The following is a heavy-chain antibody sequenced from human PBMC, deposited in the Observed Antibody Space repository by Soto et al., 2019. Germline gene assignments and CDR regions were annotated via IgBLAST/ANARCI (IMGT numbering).Heavy chain of an antibody. V-gene: IGHV3-30*18. J-gene: IGHJ4*02. Sequence: QVQLVESGGGVVQPGRSLRLSCAASGFSFAYYGMHWVRQAPGKGLEWVAVISYDGTEKYYEDSVKGRFTISRDNTKNRLDLQMNSLRGEVTAVYFCAKAYAITAPDSWGQGTLVTVSS. CDR3: AKAYAITAPDS. CDR2: ISYDGTEK. CDR1: GFSFAYYG. D-gene: IGHD5-12*01.